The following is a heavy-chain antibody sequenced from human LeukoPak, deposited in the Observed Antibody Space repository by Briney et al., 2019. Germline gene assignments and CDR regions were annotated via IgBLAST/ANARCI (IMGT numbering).Heavy chain of an antibody. CDR1: GGSFSGYY. D-gene: IGHD3-10*01. CDR2: INHSGST. Sequence: PSETLSLTCAVYGGSFSGYYWSWIRQPPGKGLEWIGEINHSGSTNYNPSLKSRVTISVDTSKNQFSLKLSSVTAADTAVYYCARQVRPLLWFGEPGQNWFDPWGQGTLVTVSS. J-gene: IGHJ5*02. V-gene: IGHV4-34*01. CDR3: ARQVRPLLWFGEPGQNWFDP.